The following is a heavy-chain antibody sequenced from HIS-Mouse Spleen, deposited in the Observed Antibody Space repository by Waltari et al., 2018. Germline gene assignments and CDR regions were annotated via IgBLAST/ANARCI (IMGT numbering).Heavy chain of an antibody. CDR3: AREIPYSSSWYDWYFDL. CDR1: VGSISSSSYY. CDR2: IYYSGST. Sequence: QLQLQESGPGLVKPSETLSLTCTVSVGSISSSSYYWGWIRQPPGKGLEWIGSIYYSGSTYDTPTLTCRVTITVDTAKNQFSLKLSSVTAADTAVYYCAREIPYSSSWYDWYFDLWGRGTLVTVSS. J-gene: IGHJ2*01. D-gene: IGHD6-13*01. V-gene: IGHV4-39*07.